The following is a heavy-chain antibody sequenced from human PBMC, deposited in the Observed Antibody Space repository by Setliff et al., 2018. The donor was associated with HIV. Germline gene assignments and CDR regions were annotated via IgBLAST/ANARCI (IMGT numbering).Heavy chain of an antibody. CDR2: VSQSEST. CDR1: GVSINRTDHY. V-gene: IGHV4-39*01. CDR3: ARVPVAGANWFDP. Sequence: SETLSLTCSVSGVSINRTDHYWGWLRQSPGKRLEWIGSVSQSESTHYNPSLKSRITISVDSSKNLFSLKLTSVTAAVHGVYYCARVPVAGANWFDPWGLGTLVTVSS. J-gene: IGHJ5*02. D-gene: IGHD2-21*01.